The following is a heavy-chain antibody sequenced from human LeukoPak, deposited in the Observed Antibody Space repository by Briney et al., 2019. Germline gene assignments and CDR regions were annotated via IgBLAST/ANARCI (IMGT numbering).Heavy chain of an antibody. D-gene: IGHD1-26*01. J-gene: IGHJ4*02. V-gene: IGHV3-33*06. CDR1: GFTFSSYG. CDR2: IWYDGSNK. CDR3: AKFEWAKQFSGSYYSDY. Sequence: GGSLRLSCAASGFTFSSYGMHWVRQAPGKGLEWVAVIWYDGSNKYYADSVKGRFTISRDNSKNTLYLQMNSLRAEDTAVYYCAKFEWAKQFSGSYYSDYWGQGTLVTVSS.